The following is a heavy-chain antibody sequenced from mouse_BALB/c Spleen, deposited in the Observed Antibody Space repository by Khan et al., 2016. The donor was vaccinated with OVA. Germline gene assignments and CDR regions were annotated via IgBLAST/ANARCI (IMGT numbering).Heavy chain of an antibody. CDR3: TRSYDSYYFDY. Sequence: VRLQQSGTVLARPGASVKMSCKASGYSFASYWMHWIKQRPGQGLEWIGTIYPGISDTRYNQKFKGKATLTAVSSASTAYMDFSSLTNEDSAVYYCTRSYDSYYFDYWGQGTTRTVSS. CDR1: GYSFASYW. CDR2: IYPGISDT. J-gene: IGHJ2*01. D-gene: IGHD2-4*01. V-gene: IGHV1-5*01.